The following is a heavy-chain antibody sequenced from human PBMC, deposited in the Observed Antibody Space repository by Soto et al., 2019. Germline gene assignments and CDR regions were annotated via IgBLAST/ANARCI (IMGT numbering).Heavy chain of an antibody. CDR1: GGSISSGGYS. Sequence: SETLSLTCAVSGGSISSGGYSWSCIRQPPGKGLEWIGYIYHSGSTYYNPSLKSRVTISVDRSKNQFSLKLSSVTAADTAVYYCARAWSWNWFDPWGQGTLVTVSS. D-gene: IGHD1-26*01. V-gene: IGHV4-30-2*01. CDR3: ARAWSWNWFDP. CDR2: IYHSGST. J-gene: IGHJ5*02.